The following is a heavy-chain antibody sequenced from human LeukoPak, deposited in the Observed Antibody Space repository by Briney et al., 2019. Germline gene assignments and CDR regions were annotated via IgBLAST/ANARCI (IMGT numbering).Heavy chain of an antibody. Sequence: GGSLRLSCAASGFTFSSYEMNWVRQAPGKGLEWVSYISTTGSSVYYADSVKGRFTISRDNAKNSLYLQMKSLRAEDTAVYYCAILTAMVNRRAYWGQGTLVTVSS. CDR3: AILTAMVNRRAY. V-gene: IGHV3-48*03. CDR2: ISTTGSSV. J-gene: IGHJ4*02. D-gene: IGHD5-18*01. CDR1: GFTFSSYE.